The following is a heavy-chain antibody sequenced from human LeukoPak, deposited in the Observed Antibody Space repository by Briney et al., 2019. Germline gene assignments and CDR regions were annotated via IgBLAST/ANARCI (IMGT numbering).Heavy chain of an antibody. D-gene: IGHD3-9*01. CDR2: IIPIFGTA. V-gene: IGHV1-69*06. CDR1: GGTFSSYA. J-gene: IGHJ5*02. CDR3: AREDTDYDILTGYYSRNWFDP. Sequence: GASVKVSCKASGGTFSSYAISWVRQAPGQGLEWMGGIIPIFGTANYAQKFQGRVTITADKSTSTAYMELSSLRSEDTAVYYCAREDTDYDILTGYYSRNWFDPWGQGTLVTVSS.